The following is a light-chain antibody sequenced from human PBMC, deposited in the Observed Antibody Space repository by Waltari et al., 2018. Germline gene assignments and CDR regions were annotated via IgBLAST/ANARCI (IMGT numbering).Light chain of an antibody. CDR2: WAS. J-gene: IGKJ3*01. V-gene: IGKV4-1*01. CDR3: HQYSSTPSRCT. CDR1: QRDLYSANNLNY. Sequence: IVVTQYPDSLAVSLGERATINCKSSQRDLYSANNLNYLAWYQQKSGRLPKLLISWASNRGSGVPDRLSGSGSGTDFSLPSINLQAEDVSVYYCHQYSSTPSRCTFGPGTKVEI.